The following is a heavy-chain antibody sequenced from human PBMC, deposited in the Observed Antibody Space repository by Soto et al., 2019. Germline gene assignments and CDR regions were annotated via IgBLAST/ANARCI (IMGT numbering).Heavy chain of an antibody. J-gene: IGHJ6*03. V-gene: IGHV3-23*01. Sequence: EVQLLESGGGLVQPGGSLRLSCAASTFIFSSYVMSWVRQAPGKGLEWVSTISGSGASTYYADSVKGRFTISRDNSKNTLYLQMNSLRADDTAVYYCASGVTLVRGAPYFYSMDVWGKGTTVTVSS. CDR2: ISGSGAST. CDR3: ASGVTLVRGAPYFYSMDV. D-gene: IGHD3-10*01. CDR1: TFIFSSYV.